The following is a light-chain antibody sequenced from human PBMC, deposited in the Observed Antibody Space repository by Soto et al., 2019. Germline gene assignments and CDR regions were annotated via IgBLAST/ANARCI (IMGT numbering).Light chain of an antibody. Sequence: QSALTQPASVSGSPGHSITISCTGTSSDVGGHNYVSWYQQYPGKAPKLIIYEVTNRPSGVSDRFSGSKSGNTASLTISGLQPEDEADYYCNSYTSSPTPNYVFGIGTKVTVL. J-gene: IGLJ1*01. CDR1: SSDVGGHNY. V-gene: IGLV2-14*01. CDR2: EVT. CDR3: NSYTSSPTPNYV.